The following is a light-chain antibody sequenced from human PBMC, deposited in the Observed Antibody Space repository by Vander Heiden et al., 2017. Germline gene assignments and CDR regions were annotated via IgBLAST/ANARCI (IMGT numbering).Light chain of an antibody. J-gene: IGLJ3*02. CDR2: DDD. CDR3: QVRDSSTNWV. CDR1: DIGSRH. Sequence: SFELNQSPSLPVALGQTATITCEGHDIGSRHVHWYQRKPGQAPVLVIYDDDYRPSGIPERFSGSNSGNTATLTISRAQAGDEADYFCQVRDSSTNWVFGGGTKMTVL. V-gene: IGLV3-9*01.